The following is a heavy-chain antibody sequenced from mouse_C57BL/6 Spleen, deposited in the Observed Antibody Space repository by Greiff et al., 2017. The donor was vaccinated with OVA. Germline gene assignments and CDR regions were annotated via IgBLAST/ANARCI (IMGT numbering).Heavy chain of an antibody. CDR2: IDPSDSYT. Sequence: VQLQQPGAELVKPGASVKLSCKASGYTFTSYWMQWVKQRPGQGLEWIGEIDPSDSYTNYNQKFKGKATLTVDTSSSTAYMQLSSLTSEDSAVYYCARWGVGDFDYWGQGTTLTVSS. CDR3: ARWGVGDFDY. D-gene: IGHD1-1*02. V-gene: IGHV1-50*01. J-gene: IGHJ2*01. CDR1: GYTFTSYW.